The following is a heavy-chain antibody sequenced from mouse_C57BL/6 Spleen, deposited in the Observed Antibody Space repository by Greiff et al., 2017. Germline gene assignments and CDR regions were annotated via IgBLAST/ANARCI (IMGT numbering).Heavy chain of an antibody. CDR3: ATNWDGYYAMDY. D-gene: IGHD4-1*01. J-gene: IGHJ4*01. V-gene: IGHV5-17*01. Sequence: EVKLVESGGGLVKPGGSLKLSCAASGFTFSDYGMHWVRQAPEKGLEWVAYISSGSSTIYYADTVKGRFPITRDNAKNTLFLQRTRLRSEDTAMYYCATNWDGYYAMDYWGQGTSVTVSS. CDR2: ISSGSSTI. CDR1: GFTFSDYG.